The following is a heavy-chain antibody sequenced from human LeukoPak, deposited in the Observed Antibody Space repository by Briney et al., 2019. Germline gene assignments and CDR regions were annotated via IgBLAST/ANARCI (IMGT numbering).Heavy chain of an antibody. Sequence: PGGSLRLSCAASGFTVSSNYMSWVRQAPGKGLEWVSVIYSGGSTYYADSVKGRFTISRVNSKNTLYLQMNSLRAEDTAVYYCAREGYYYDSSGYFHGHFDYWGQGTLVTVSS. V-gene: IGHV3-66*01. CDR2: IYSGGST. CDR3: AREGYYYDSSGYFHGHFDY. J-gene: IGHJ4*02. CDR1: GFTVSSNY. D-gene: IGHD3-22*01.